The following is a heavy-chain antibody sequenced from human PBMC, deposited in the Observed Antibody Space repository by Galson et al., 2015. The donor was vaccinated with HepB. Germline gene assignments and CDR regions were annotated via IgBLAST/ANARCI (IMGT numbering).Heavy chain of an antibody. CDR2: IYWNDDK. J-gene: IGHJ4*02. Sequence: PALVKPTQTLTLTCTFSGFSLKTSGVGVGWVRQPPGKALEWLAFIYWNDDKRYRPSLKSKFTITKDTSQSQVVLTMTNMDPVDAGTYFCARSLGLVGPYFDYWGQGILVTVSS. CDR1: GFSLKTSGVG. CDR3: ARSLGLVGPYFDY. D-gene: IGHD2-8*02. V-gene: IGHV2-5*01.